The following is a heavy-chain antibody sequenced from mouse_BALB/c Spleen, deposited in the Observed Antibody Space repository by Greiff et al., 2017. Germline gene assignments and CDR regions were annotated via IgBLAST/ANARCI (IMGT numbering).Heavy chain of an antibody. J-gene: IGHJ1*01. CDR3: ARWYGNSWYFDV. D-gene: IGHD2-10*02. Sequence: EVQLVESGPGLVKPSQSLSLTCTVTGYSITSDYAWNWIRQFPGNKLEWMGYISYSGSTSYNPSLKSRISITRDTSKNQFFLQLNSVTTEDTATYYCARWYGNSWYFDVWGAGTTVTVSS. CDR1: GYSITSDYA. CDR2: ISYSGST. V-gene: IGHV3-2*02.